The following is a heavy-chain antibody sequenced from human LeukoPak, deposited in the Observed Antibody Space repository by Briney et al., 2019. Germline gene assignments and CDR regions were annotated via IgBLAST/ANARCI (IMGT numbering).Heavy chain of an antibody. Sequence: SETLSLTCTVSGDSISTSNSYWGWIRQPPGKGLEWIGSIYYSGNTYYNASLKSRVTISVDTSKNQFSLKLSSVTAADTAVYYCARLIGVPAATKHYYYYYMDVWGKGTTVTISS. CDR2: IYYSGNT. D-gene: IGHD2-2*01. CDR3: ARLIGVPAATKHYYYYYMDV. CDR1: GDSISTSNSY. J-gene: IGHJ6*03. V-gene: IGHV4-39*01.